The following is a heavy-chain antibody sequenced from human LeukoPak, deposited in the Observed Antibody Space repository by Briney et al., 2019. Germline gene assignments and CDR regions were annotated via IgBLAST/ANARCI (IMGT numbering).Heavy chain of an antibody. Sequence: GGSLRLSCAASGFTFSSYAMSWVRQAPGKGLECVSTISGSGGGTYYADSVKGRFTISRDNSKNTLYLQMNSLRAEDTAVYYCARSRARREGSSGSIDYWGQGTLVTVSS. V-gene: IGHV3-23*01. J-gene: IGHJ4*02. CDR3: ARSRARREGSSGSIDY. CDR1: GFTFSSYA. CDR2: ISGSGGGT. D-gene: IGHD3-22*01.